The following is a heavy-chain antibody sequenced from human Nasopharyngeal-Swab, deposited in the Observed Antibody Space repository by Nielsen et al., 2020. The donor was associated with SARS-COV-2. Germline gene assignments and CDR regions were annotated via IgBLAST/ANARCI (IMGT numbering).Heavy chain of an antibody. J-gene: IGHJ4*02. D-gene: IGHD1-1*01. Sequence: SCAASGFTFDDYAMHWVRQAPGKGLEWVSGISWNSGSIGYADSVKGRFTISRDNAKNSLYLQMNSLRAEDTALYYCAKSERVQGWDYWGQGTLVTVSS. CDR1: GFTFDDYA. V-gene: IGHV3-9*01. CDR3: AKSERVQGWDY. CDR2: ISWNSGSI.